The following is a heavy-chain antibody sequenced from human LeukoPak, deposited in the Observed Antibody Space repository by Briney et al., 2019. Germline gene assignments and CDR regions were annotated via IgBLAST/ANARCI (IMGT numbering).Heavy chain of an antibody. CDR2: ISYDGSNK. V-gene: IGHV3-30-3*01. CDR1: GFTFSSYA. J-gene: IGHJ6*02. Sequence: GGSLRLSRAASGFTFSSYAMHWVRQAPGKGLEWVAAISYDGSNKYYADSVKGRFTICRDKSNTPLYMPMTTLKAEDTDVYYCARDLTMDVWGQGPTVTVSS. CDR3: ARDLTMDV.